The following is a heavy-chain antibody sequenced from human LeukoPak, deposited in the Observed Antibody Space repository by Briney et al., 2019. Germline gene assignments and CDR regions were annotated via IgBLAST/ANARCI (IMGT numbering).Heavy chain of an antibody. CDR1: GGSISSGDYY. J-gene: IGHJ4*02. Sequence: SETLSLTCTVSGGSISSGDYYWSWIRQPPGKGLEWIGYIFYSGSTYYNPSLKSRVTISVDTSKNQFSLKLSSVTAADTAVYYCARDQEVRHSGSFYFDYWGQGTLVTVSS. CDR2: IFYSGST. CDR3: ARDQEVRHSGSFYFDY. D-gene: IGHD1-26*01. V-gene: IGHV4-30-4*01.